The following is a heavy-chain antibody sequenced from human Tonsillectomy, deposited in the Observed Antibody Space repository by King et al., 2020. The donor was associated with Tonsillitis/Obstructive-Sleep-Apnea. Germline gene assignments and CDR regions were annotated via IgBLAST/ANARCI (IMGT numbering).Heavy chain of an antibody. CDR3: AKEQYYYDSSSTDYMDV. V-gene: IGHV3-30*18. CDR1: GFTFSSYG. J-gene: IGHJ6*03. D-gene: IGHD3-22*01. CDR2: ISYDGSNK. Sequence: QLVQSGGGVVQPGRSLRLSCAASGFTFSSYGMHWVRQAPGKGLEWVGVISYDGSNKYYAVSVKGRFTISRDNSKNRLYLQMNSLRAEDTAVYYCAKEQYYYDSSSTDYMDVWGKGTTVTVSS.